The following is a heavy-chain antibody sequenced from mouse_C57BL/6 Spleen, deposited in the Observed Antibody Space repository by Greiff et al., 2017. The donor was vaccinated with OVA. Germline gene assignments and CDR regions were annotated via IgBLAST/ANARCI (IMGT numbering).Heavy chain of an antibody. CDR3: ARYYYDSSYVWYFDV. D-gene: IGHD1-1*01. CDR2: IYPGSGST. J-gene: IGHJ1*03. CDR1: GYTFTSYW. V-gene: IGHV1-55*01. Sequence: QVQLQQPVAELVKPGASVKMSCKASGYTFTSYWITWVKQRPGQGLEWIGDIYPGSGSTNYNEKFKSKATLTVDPSSSTAYMQLSSLTSEDSAVYYCARYYYDSSYVWYFDVWGTGTTVTVSS.